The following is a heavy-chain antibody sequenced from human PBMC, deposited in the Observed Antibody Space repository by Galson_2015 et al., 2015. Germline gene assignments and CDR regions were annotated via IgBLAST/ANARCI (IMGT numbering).Heavy chain of an antibody. CDR3: ARVRSDSGSYPFDY. CDR2: LTSSGSTI. D-gene: IGHD1-26*01. Sequence: SLRLSCAASGFTFSNYSMNWVRQAPGKGLEWVSYLTSSGSTIYYADSVKGRFTISRDNAKNSLSLQMNSLRAEDTAVYYCARVRSDSGSYPFDYWGQGTLVTVSS. J-gene: IGHJ4*02. CDR1: GFTFSNYS. V-gene: IGHV3-48*01.